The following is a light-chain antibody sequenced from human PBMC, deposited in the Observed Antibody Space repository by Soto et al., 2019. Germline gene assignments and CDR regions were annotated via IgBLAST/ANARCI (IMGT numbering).Light chain of an antibody. CDR3: QQYSRYPRT. CDR2: DAS. Sequence: EFVLTPSPGTLSLTPGERATLSCRASQTVRNNYLAWYQQKPGQAPRLLIYDASRRATGMPHRFSGGGSATDFTITISNLEPEDFAVYYCQQYSRYPRTFGGGTKGDIK. J-gene: IGKJ4*02. CDR1: QTVRNNY. V-gene: IGKV3-20*01.